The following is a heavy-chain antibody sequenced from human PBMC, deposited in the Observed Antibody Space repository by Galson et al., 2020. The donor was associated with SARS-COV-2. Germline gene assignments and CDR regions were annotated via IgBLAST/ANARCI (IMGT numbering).Heavy chain of an antibody. CDR1: GYTIANSY. D-gene: IGHD2-15*01. CDR3: AKDGQWEPCSGGSCYPFYYFDY. CDR2: IDPSGGLT. V-gene: IGHV1-46*01. J-gene: IGHJ4*02. Sequence: ASVKVSCKASGYTIANSYMHWVRQAPGQGLEWMGMIDPSGGLTSYSQNFQGRVAMTRDTSTDTVYMELRGLTSEDTALYYCAKDGQWEPCSGGSCYPFYYFDYWGRGTLVTVSS.